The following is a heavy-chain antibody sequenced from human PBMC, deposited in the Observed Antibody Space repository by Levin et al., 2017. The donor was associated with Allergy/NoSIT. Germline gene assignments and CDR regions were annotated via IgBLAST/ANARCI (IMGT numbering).Heavy chain of an antibody. CDR2: IFYSGST. V-gene: IGHV4-39*01. CDR1: GGFISSSSYY. Sequence: PSETLSLTCTVSGGFISSSSYYWGWIRQPPGKGLEWIGSIFYSGSTYKNPSLKSRVSMSVDTSEDKFFLRLSSVTAADTAVYYGAKHSEWEEEVPGPGLFDTWGQGTLVTVSS. CDR3: AKHSEWEEEVPGPGLFDT. D-gene: IGHD1-26*01. J-gene: IGHJ5*02.